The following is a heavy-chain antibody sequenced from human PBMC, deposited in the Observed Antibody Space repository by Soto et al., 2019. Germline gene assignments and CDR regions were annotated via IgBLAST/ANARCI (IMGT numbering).Heavy chain of an antibody. CDR1: GYSISSGYY. Sequence: SETLSLTCAVSGYSISSGYYWGWIRQPPGKGLEWIGSIYHSGSTYYNPSLKSRVTISVDTSKNQFSLKLSSVTAADTAVYYCARGAYYDFWSGLFAADNWFDPWGQGTLVTVS. CDR2: IYHSGST. V-gene: IGHV4-38-2*01. CDR3: ARGAYYDFWSGLFAADNWFDP. D-gene: IGHD3-3*01. J-gene: IGHJ5*02.